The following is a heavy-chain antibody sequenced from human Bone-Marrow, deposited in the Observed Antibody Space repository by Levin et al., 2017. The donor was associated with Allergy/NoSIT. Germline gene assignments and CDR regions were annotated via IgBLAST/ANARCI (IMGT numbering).Heavy chain of an antibody. CDR2: IFPDDSET. D-gene: IGHD6-25*01. Sequence: GESLKISCKASGYVFTRYWIGWVRQMPGKGLELMGIIFPDDSETKYSPSFQGQVTLSADKSISTAYSQWSSLKASDTAVFYWKAKVAAPRLDHWGQGTTVTVSS. CDR1: GYVFTRYW. CDR3: KAKVAAPRLDH. J-gene: IGHJ4*02. V-gene: IGHV5-51*01.